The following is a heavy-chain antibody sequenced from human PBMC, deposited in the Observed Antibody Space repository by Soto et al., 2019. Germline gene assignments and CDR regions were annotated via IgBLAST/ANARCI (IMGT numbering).Heavy chain of an antibody. Sequence: SETLSLTCTVSGGSISSGGYYWSWIRQHPGKGKEWIGYIYYSGSTYYNPSLKSRVTISVDTSKNQFSLKLSSVTAADTAVYYCARDLGYCSGGSCHFDYYYYYMDVWGKGTTVTVSS. CDR2: IYYSGST. CDR3: ARDLGYCSGGSCHFDYYYYYMDV. D-gene: IGHD2-15*01. V-gene: IGHV4-31*02. J-gene: IGHJ6*03. CDR1: GGSISSGGYY.